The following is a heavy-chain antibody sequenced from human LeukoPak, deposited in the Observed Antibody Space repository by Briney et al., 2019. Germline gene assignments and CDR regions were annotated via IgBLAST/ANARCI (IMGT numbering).Heavy chain of an antibody. J-gene: IGHJ6*03. CDR3: ASNGYSYGYLYYYMDV. V-gene: IGHV4-61*02. CDR1: GGSISSGSYY. Sequence: PSETLSLTCTVSGGSISSGSYYWSWIRQPAGKGLEWIGRIYTSGSTNYNPSLKSRVTISVDTSKNQFSLKLSSVTAADTAVYYCASNGYSYGYLYYYMDVWGKGTTVTVSS. CDR2: IYTSGST. D-gene: IGHD5-18*01.